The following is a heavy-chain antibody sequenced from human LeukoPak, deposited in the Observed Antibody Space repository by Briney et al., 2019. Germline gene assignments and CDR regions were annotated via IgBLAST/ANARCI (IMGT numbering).Heavy chain of an antibody. Sequence: ASVKVSCKASGYTFPSYGISWVRQAPGQGLEWMGWISAYNGNTNYAQKLQGRVTMTTDTSTSTAYMELRSLRSDDTAVYYCARDLSPAYCGGDCYWYHNDWGQGTLVTVSS. CDR1: GYTFPSYG. J-gene: IGHJ4*02. CDR2: ISAYNGNT. CDR3: ARDLSPAYCGGDCYWYHND. D-gene: IGHD2-21*02. V-gene: IGHV1-18*01.